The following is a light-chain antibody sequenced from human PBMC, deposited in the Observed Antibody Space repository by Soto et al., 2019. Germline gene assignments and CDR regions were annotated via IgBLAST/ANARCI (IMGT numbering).Light chain of an antibody. J-gene: IGLJ3*02. Sequence: QPVLTQSPSASGSLGASVKLTCTLSSDYSTYAIAWHQQQAEKGPLFLMKINYDGTHSRGDGFFDRFSGSSSGAERHLTISSLQSDDEAYYSCQSFGTGIQVFGGGTQLTVL. V-gene: IGLV4-69*01. CDR3: QSFGTGIQV. CDR2: INYDGTH. CDR1: SDYSTYA.